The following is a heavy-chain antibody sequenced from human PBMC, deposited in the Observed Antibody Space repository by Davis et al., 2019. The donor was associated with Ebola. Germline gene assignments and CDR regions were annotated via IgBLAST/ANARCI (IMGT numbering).Heavy chain of an antibody. J-gene: IGHJ4*02. Sequence: SETLSLTCTVSGCSISSYYWSWIRQPPGKGLEWIGYIYYSGSTNYNPSLKSRVTISVDTSKNQFSLKLSSVTAADTAVYYCARHRNGPWYGGYYWGQGTLVTVSS. D-gene: IGHD1-26*01. CDR2: IYYSGST. V-gene: IGHV4-59*08. CDR3: ARHRNGPWYGGYY. CDR1: GCSISSYY.